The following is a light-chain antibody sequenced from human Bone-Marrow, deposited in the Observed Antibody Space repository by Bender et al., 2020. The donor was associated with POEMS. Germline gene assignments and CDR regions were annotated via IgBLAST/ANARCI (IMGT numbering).Light chain of an antibody. CDR1: SNNVGSYNL. Sequence: QSALTQPASVSGSPGQSITISCTGASNNVGSYNLVSWYQQHPGKVPKLMIYEASKRPSGVSNRFSGSKAGNTAYLTISGLQAEDEADYYFFSYAGSPVIFGGGTKLTVL. CDR3: FSYAGSPVI. V-gene: IGLV2-23*01. CDR2: EAS. J-gene: IGLJ2*01.